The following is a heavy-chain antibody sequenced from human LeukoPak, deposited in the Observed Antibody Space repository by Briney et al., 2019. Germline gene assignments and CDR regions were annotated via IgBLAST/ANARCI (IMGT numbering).Heavy chain of an antibody. CDR1: GFSFTNAW. V-gene: IGHV3-15*01. Sequence: GGSLRLSCAASGFSFTNAWMNWVRQAPGKGLEWVGRIKSKADDGTIDYAAFVKDRFTISRDDSKNTLYLQMDSLKTEDTAVYFCTTRGIAVSGLGYWGQGTLVTVSS. D-gene: IGHD6-19*01. CDR3: TTRGIAVSGLGY. CDR2: IKSKADDGTI. J-gene: IGHJ4*02.